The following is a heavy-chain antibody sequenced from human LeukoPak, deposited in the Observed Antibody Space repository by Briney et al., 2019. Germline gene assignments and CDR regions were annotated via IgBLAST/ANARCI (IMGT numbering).Heavy chain of an antibody. CDR2: IYSGGST. CDR3: ARTSVAPLPDY. CDR1: GFTVSSNY. D-gene: IGHD6-19*01. Sequence: PGGSLRLSCAASGFTVSSNYMSWVRQAPGKGLEWVSVIYSGGSTYYADSVKGRFTISRDNSKNTLYLQMNSLRAEDTAVYYCARTSVAPLPDYWGQGTLVTVSS. J-gene: IGHJ4*02. V-gene: IGHV3-66*01.